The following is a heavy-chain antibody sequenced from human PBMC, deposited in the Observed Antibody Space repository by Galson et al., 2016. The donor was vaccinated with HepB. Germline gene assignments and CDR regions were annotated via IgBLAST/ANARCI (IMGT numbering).Heavy chain of an antibody. V-gene: IGHV3-53*01. CDR2: ISSGGTT. CDR1: FTVSSNY. J-gene: IGHJ6*02. CDR3: ATATNFYRYYGMDV. Sequence: FTVSSNYMNWVRQTPGKGLEWVSFISSGGTTYHAGSVKGRFTISRDKSKNTLYLQMNSLRSEDTAVYYCATATNFYRYYGMDVWGQGTTVIVSS.